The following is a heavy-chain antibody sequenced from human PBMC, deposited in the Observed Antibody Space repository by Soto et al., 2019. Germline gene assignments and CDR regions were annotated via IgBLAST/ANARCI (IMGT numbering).Heavy chain of an antibody. V-gene: IGHV4-34*01. D-gene: IGHD6-13*01. J-gene: IGHJ4*02. CDR1: GGSFSGYY. CDR2: INHSGST. Sequence: SETLSLTCAVYGGSFSGYYWSCIRQPPGKGLEWIGEINHSGSTNYNPSLKSRVTISVDTSKNQFSLTLSSVTAADTAVYYCARLPQRAPAYFWGQGSLVTVSS. CDR3: ARLPQRAPAYF.